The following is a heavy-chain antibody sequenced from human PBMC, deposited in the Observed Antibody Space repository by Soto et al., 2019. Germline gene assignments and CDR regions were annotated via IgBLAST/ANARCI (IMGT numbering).Heavy chain of an antibody. Sequence: SETLSLTCTVSGGSISSYYWSWIRQPPGKGLEWIGYIYYSGSTNYNPSLKSRVTISVDTSKNQFSLKLSSVTAADTAVYYCARGRSMVRGVIIDYWGQGTLVTVSS. CDR1: GGSISSYY. D-gene: IGHD3-10*01. CDR2: IYYSGST. J-gene: IGHJ4*02. V-gene: IGHV4-59*12. CDR3: ARGRSMVRGVIIDY.